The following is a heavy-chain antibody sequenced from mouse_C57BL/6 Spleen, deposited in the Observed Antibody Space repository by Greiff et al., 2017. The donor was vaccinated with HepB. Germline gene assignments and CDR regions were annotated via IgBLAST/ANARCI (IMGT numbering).Heavy chain of an antibody. CDR3: ARRYSNLYYYAMDY. CDR1: GYTFPSYG. J-gene: IGHJ4*01. D-gene: IGHD2-5*01. V-gene: IGHV1-81*01. CDR2: IYPRSGNT. Sequence: QVQLQQSGAELARPGASVKLSCKASGYTFPSYGISWVKQRTGQGLEWIGEIYPRSGNTYYNEKFKGKATLTEDKSSSTAYMELRSLTSEDSAVYFCARRYSNLYYYAMDYWGQGTSVTVSS.